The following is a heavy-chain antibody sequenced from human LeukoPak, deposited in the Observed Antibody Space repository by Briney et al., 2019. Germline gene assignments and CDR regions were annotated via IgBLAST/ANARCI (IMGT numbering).Heavy chain of an antibody. D-gene: IGHD3-22*01. J-gene: IGHJ6*03. CDR2: ISAYNGNT. CDR1: GYTFTSYG. V-gene: IGHV1-18*01. CDR3: ARRYSDSGNYYYMDV. Sequence: ASVKVSCKASGYTFTSYGISWVRQAPGQGLEWMGWISAYNGNTNYAQKLQGRVTMTTDTSTSTAYMELSSLRSEDTAVYYCARRYSDSGNYYYMDVWGKGTTVTISS.